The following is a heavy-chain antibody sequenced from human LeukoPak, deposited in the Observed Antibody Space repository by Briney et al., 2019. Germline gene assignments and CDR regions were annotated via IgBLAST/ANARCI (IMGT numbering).Heavy chain of an antibody. CDR3: ARDVLSYDFWTEGYYYMDV. CDR1: GGSISSYY. V-gene: IGHV4-59*12. D-gene: IGHD3-3*01. Sequence: PSETLSLTCTVSGGSISSYYWSWIRQPPGKGLEWIGYIYYSGSTNYNPSLKSRVTMSVDTSKNQFSLKLSSVTAADTAVYYCARDVLSYDFWTEGYYYMDVWGKGTTVTVSS. CDR2: IYYSGST. J-gene: IGHJ6*03.